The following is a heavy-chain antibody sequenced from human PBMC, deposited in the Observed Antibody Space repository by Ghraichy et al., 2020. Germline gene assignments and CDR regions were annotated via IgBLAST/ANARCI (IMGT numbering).Heavy chain of an antibody. V-gene: IGHV3-7*01. D-gene: IGHD4-23*01. Sequence: GGSLRLSCAASGFTFSASWMSWVRQVPGKGLEWVANIKQDGSAQNYVDSVRGRFTISRDNAKSSLFLQMDSLRVEDTALYYRARGGGNFDLWGQGSLVTVSS. CDR3: ARGGGNFDL. CDR1: GFTFSASW. CDR2: IKQDGSAQ. J-gene: IGHJ4*02.